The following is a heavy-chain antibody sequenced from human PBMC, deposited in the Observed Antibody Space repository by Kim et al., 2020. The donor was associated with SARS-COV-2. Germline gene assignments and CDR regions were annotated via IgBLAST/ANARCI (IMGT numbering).Heavy chain of an antibody. V-gene: IGHV4-34*01. CDR1: GGSFSGYY. CDR2: INHSGST. D-gene: IGHD3-16*02. CDR3: ARGVDYDYVWGSDRPPFD. Sequence: SETLSLTCAVYGGSFSGYYWSWIRQPPGKGLEWIGEINHSGSTNYNPSLKSRVTISVDTSKNQFSLKLSSVTAADTAVYYCARGVDYDYVWGSDRPPFD. J-gene: IGHJ4*01.